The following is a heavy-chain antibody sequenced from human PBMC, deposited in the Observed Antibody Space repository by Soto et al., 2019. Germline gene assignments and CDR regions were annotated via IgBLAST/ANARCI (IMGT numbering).Heavy chain of an antibody. J-gene: IGHJ3*01. CDR1: GFKFSNYA. V-gene: IGHV3-23*05. CDR2: ITSSGNGT. CDR3: AKRFFGSGSPPGAFDV. D-gene: IGHD3-10*01. Sequence: PGGSLRLSCAASGFKFSNYAMSWVRQAPGKGPEWVSFITSSGNGTYYADSVKGRFTISRDNSKNTLYVQMNNLRAEDTAKYYCAKRFFGSGSPPGAFDVWGPGTMGTV.